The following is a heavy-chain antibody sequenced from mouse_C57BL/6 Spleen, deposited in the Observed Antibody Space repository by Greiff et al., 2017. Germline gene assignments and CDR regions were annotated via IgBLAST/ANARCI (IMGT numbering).Heavy chain of an antibody. CDR1: GFTFSDYY. D-gene: IGHD1-1*01. J-gene: IGHJ1*03. Sequence: EVKLVESEGGLVQPGSSMKLSCTASGFTFSDYYMAWVRQVPEKGLEWVANINYDGSSTYYLDSLKSRFIIAKDNAKNILYLQMSSLKSEDTATYYCARDRDYYGSSAGYFDVWGTGTTVTVSS. V-gene: IGHV5-16*01. CDR3: ARDRDYYGSSAGYFDV. CDR2: INYDGSST.